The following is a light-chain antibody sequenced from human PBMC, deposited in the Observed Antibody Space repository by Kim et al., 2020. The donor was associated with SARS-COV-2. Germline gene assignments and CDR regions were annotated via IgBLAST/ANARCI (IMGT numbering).Light chain of an antibody. V-gene: IGLV3-25*03. Sequence: PGQTARITCSGDALPKKYAYWYQQKPGQAPVLVIYEDSERPSGIPERFSGSSSGTTVTLTISGVQAEDEADYYCQSADSSGTLMVFGGGTQLTVL. J-gene: IGLJ2*01. CDR3: QSADSSGTLMV. CDR2: EDS. CDR1: ALPKKY.